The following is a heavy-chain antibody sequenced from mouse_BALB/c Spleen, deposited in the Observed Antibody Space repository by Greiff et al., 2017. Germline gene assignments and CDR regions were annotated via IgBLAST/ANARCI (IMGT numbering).Heavy chain of an antibody. CDR1: GFTFSSYA. Sequence: EVQVVESGGGLVKPGGSLKLSCAASGFTFSSYAMSWVRQTPETRLEWVASISSGGSTYYPDSVKGRFTISRDTARNILYLQMSSLRSEDTAMYYCARGRTTKPYYYAMDYWGQGTSVTVSS. D-gene: IGHD2-12*01. CDR2: ISSGGST. J-gene: IGHJ4*01. V-gene: IGHV5-6-5*01. CDR3: ARGRTTKPYYYAMDY.